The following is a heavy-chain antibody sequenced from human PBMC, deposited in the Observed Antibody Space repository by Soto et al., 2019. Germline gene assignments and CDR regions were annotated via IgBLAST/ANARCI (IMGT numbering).Heavy chain of an antibody. CDR3: ARDIVVVPAAMKGSMKGHNWFDP. V-gene: IGHV4-31*03. CDR1: GGSISSGGYY. Sequence: SETLSLTCTVSGGSISSGGYYWSWIRQHPGKGLEWIGYIYYSGSTYYNPSLKSRVTISVDTSKNQFSLKLSSVTAADTAVYYCARDIVVVPAAMKGSMKGHNWFDPWGQGTLVTVSS. D-gene: IGHD2-2*01. CDR2: IYYSGST. J-gene: IGHJ5*02.